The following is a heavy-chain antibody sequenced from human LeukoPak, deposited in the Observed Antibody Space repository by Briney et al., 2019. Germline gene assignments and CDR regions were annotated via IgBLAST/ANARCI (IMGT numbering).Heavy chain of an antibody. Sequence: SVKVSCKASGGTFSSYAISWVRQAPGQGLGWMGGIIPIFGTANYAQKLQGRVTMTTDTSTSTAYMELRSLRSDDTAVYYCARRLGATIGFDYWGQGTLVTVSS. CDR1: GGTFSSYA. V-gene: IGHV1-69*05. D-gene: IGHD1-26*01. CDR3: ARRLGATIGFDY. J-gene: IGHJ4*02. CDR2: IIPIFGTA.